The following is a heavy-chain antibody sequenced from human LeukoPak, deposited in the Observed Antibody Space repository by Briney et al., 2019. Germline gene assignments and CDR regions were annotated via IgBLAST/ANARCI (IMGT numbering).Heavy chain of an antibody. CDR2: IWYDGSNK. CDR1: GFTFSSYG. Sequence: GGSLRLSCAASGFTFSSYGMHWVRQAPGKGLEWVAVIWYDGSNKYYADSVKGRFTISRDNSKNTLYLQMNSLRAEDTAVYYCARDFIAAAGDDYWAREPWSPSPQ. CDR3: ARDFIAAAGDDY. D-gene: IGHD6-13*01. V-gene: IGHV3-33*01. J-gene: IGHJ4*02.